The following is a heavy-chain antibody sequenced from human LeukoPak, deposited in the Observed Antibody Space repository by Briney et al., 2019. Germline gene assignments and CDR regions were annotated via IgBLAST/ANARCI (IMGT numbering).Heavy chain of an antibody. V-gene: IGHV4-4*02. Sequence: SETLSLTCAVSGGSISSSNWWSWVRQPPGKGLEWIGEIYHSGSTNYNPSLKSRVTISVDKSKNQFSLKLSSVTAADTAVYYCARVPAGIAAAGTFSYYYYGMDVWGQGTTVTVSS. CDR3: ARVPAGIAAAGTFSYYYYGMDV. CDR1: GGSISSSNW. J-gene: IGHJ6*02. CDR2: IYHSGST. D-gene: IGHD6-13*01.